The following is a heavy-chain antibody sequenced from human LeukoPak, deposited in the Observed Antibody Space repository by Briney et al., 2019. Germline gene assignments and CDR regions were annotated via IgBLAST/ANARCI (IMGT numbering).Heavy chain of an antibody. CDR3: AKEGGVGAYDY. J-gene: IGHJ4*02. Sequence: GGSLRLSCAASGFSFSSYSMNWVRQAPGKGLEWVSSISSSSSYIYYADSVKGRFTISRDNAKNSLYLQMNSLRAEDTAVYHCAKEGGVGAYDYWGQGTLVTVSS. CDR1: GFSFSSYS. V-gene: IGHV3-21*01. CDR2: ISSSSSYI. D-gene: IGHD1-26*01.